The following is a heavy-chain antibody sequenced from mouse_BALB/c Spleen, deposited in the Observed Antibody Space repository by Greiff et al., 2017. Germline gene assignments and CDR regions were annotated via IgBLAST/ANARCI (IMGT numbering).Heavy chain of an antibody. CDR3: ARHSSSVYYYAMDY. V-gene: IGHV5-12-1*01. CDR2: ISSGGGST. D-gene: IGHD1-1*01. J-gene: IGHJ4*01. Sequence: EVQLVESGGGLVQPGGSLKLSCAASGFAFSSYDMSWVRQTPEKRLEWVAYISSGGGSTYYPDTVKGRFTISRDNAKNTLYLQMSSLKSEDTAMYYCARHSSSVYYYAMDYWGQGTSVTVSS. CDR1: GFAFSSYD.